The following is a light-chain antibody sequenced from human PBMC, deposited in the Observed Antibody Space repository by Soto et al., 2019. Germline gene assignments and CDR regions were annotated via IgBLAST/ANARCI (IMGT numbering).Light chain of an antibody. J-gene: IGKJ3*01. V-gene: IGKV3-15*01. CDR2: GAS. CDR1: QSVSSN. CDR3: QQYNTWPLT. Sequence: ETVMTQSPATLSVSPGERATLSCRASQSVSSNLAWYQQTPGQAPRLLIYGASTRATGIPARFSGSGSETVFTLAISSLQSEDFAVYYCQQYNTWPLTFGPGTKVDI.